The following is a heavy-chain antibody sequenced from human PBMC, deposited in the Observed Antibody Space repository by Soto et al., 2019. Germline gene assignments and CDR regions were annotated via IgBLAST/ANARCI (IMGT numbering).Heavy chain of an antibody. CDR2: IYYSGST. CDR3: ARPGGSGWFYFDS. CDR1: GESISGTIYY. V-gene: IGHV4-39*02. Sequence: PSETLSLTCIVSGESISGTIYYWGWIRQPPGKGLEWIGSIYYSGSTYYNPPLKSRVTISVDTSKNHFSLKLTSVTAADTAVYYCARPGGSGWFYFDSWGQGSQVTVSS. J-gene: IGHJ4*02. D-gene: IGHD6-13*01.